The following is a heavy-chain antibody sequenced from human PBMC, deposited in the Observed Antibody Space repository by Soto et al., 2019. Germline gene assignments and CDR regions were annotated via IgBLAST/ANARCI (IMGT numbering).Heavy chain of an antibody. V-gene: IGHV3-9*01. CDR1: AFTFGDFA. CDR2: INWNGNYI. CDR3: ARAPTGGTWPVYFDW. D-gene: IGHD2-15*01. Sequence: VQLVESGGGLVKPGRSLRLSCTASAFTFGDFAMHWVRQVPGKGLEWVSGINWNGNYIGYADSVKGRFTVSRDNAKNSLYVQMNSLRPADTALYFCARAPTGGTWPVYFDWWGRGTLVTVSS. J-gene: IGHJ4*02.